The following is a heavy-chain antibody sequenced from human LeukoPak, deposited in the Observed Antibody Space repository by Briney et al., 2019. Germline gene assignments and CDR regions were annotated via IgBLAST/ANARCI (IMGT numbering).Heavy chain of an antibody. CDR1: GYTFTGYY. CDR3: ASGRGRIQLWLLGAFDI. D-gene: IGHD5-18*01. CDR2: INPNSGGT. Sequence: ASVKVSCKVSGYTFTGYYMHWVRQAPGQGLEWMGWINPNSGGTNYAQKFQGRVTMTRDTSISTAYMELSRLRSDDTAVYYCASGRGRIQLWLLGAFDIWGQGTMVTVSS. V-gene: IGHV1-2*02. J-gene: IGHJ3*02.